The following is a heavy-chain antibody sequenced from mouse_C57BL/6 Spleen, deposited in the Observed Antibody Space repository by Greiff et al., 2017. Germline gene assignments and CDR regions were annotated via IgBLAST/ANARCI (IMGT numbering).Heavy chain of an antibody. CDR3: ARRDYDYAMDY. CDR1: GFTFSDYG. Sequence: DVQLVESGGGLVKPGGSLKLSCAASGFTFSDYGMHWVRQAPEKGLEWVAYISSGSSTIYYADTVKGRFTISRDNAKNTLFLQMTSLRSEDTAMYYCARRDYDYAMDYWGQGTSVTVSS. CDR2: ISSGSSTI. J-gene: IGHJ4*01. D-gene: IGHD2-4*01. V-gene: IGHV5-17*01.